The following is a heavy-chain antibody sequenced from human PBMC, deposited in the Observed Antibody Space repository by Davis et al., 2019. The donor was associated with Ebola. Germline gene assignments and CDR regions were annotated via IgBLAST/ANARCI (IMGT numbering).Heavy chain of an antibody. V-gene: IGHV1-69*04. CDR1: GGTFSSYA. CDR3: ARESNYGSGMFYYGMDV. CDR2: IIPILGIA. D-gene: IGHD3-10*01. J-gene: IGHJ6*02. Sequence: SVKVSCKASGGTFSSYAISWVRQAPGQGLEWMGRIIPILGIANSAQKFQGRVTITADTSTSTANMELSSLRSEDTAVYYCARESNYGSGMFYYGMDVWGQGTTVTVSS.